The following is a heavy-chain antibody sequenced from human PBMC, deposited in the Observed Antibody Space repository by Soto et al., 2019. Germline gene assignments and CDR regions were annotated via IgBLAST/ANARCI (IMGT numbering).Heavy chain of an antibody. D-gene: IGHD5-18*01. V-gene: IGHV2-5*01. Sequence: QITLKESGPTLVKPTQTLTVTCTFSGFSLSTSGAGVGWIRQSPGKAPEWLALISWKDEKRYNPGLKSRLTITKDTSKTQVVPTMTDLDPVDTATYFCAHRYGGNNYRWYFDSWGQGTLVTVSS. CDR1: GFSLSTSGAG. J-gene: IGHJ4*02. CDR3: AHRYGGNNYRWYFDS. CDR2: ISWKDEK.